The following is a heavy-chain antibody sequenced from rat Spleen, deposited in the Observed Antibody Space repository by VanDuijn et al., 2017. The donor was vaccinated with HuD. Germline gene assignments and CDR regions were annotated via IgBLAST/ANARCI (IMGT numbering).Heavy chain of an antibody. Sequence: EVQLVESGGGLVQPGRSLKLSCTASGFTFSDYAMAWVRQVPKKGLEWVATIIYDGSSSFYRDSVKGRFTISRDNAKSTLFLQMDSLRSEDTATYYCARTYFGSHHWFAYWGPGTLITVSS. V-gene: IGHV5-17*01. CDR3: ARTYFGSHHWFAY. CDR1: GFTFSDYA. CDR2: IIYDGSSS. D-gene: IGHD1-2*01. J-gene: IGHJ3*01.